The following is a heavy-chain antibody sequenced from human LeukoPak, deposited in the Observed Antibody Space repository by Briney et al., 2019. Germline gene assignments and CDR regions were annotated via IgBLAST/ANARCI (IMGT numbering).Heavy chain of an antibody. Sequence: GGSLRLSCAASGFTFSSYGMHWVRQAPGKGLEWVAFIRYDGSNKYYADSVKGRFTISRDNSKNTLYLQMNSLRAEDTAVYYCARVTYQLLPGIDYYYYYYMDVWGKGTTVTVSS. V-gene: IGHV3-30*02. CDR1: GFTFSSYG. CDR3: ARVTYQLLPGIDYYYYYYMDV. D-gene: IGHD2-2*01. CDR2: IRYDGSNK. J-gene: IGHJ6*03.